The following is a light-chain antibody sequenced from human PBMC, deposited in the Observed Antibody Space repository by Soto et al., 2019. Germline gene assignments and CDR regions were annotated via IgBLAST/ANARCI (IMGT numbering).Light chain of an antibody. CDR1: SSDVGSYNL. Sequence: QSALTQPASVSGSPGQSITISCTGTSSDVGSYNLVSWYQQHPDKAPKLMIYEGSKRPSGVSNRFSGSKSGNTASLTISGLQAEDEADYYCCSYAGSSTSGVVFGGGTKLTVL. CDR2: EGS. J-gene: IGLJ2*01. V-gene: IGLV2-23*01. CDR3: CSYAGSSTSGVV.